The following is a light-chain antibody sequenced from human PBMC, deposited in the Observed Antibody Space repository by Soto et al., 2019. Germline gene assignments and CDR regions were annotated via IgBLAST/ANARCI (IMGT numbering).Light chain of an antibody. V-gene: IGKV3-15*01. CDR3: QQYHNWPST. J-gene: IGKJ1*01. CDR1: QSVSSN. CDR2: GAS. Sequence: EIVMTQSPATLSVSPGERATLSCRASQSVSSNLAWYQQKPGQAPRLLIYGASTRATGIPARFSGSGSGTEFTLTISSLQSEDFAVYYCQQYHNWPSTFGQGTKVENK.